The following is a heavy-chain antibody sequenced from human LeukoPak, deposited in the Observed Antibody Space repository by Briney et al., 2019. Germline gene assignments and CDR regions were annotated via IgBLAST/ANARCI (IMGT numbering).Heavy chain of an antibody. V-gene: IGHV4-31*03. CDR3: AGEDPGLGYCSGGSCYLGFGAFDI. D-gene: IGHD2-15*01. J-gene: IGHJ3*02. Sequence: SETLSLTCTVSGGSISSGGYYWSWIRQHPGKGLEWIGYIYYSGSTYYNPSLKSRVTISVDTSKNQFSLKLSSVTAADTAVYYCAGEDPGLGYCSGGSCYLGFGAFDIWGQGTMVTVSS. CDR2: IYYSGST. CDR1: GGSISSGGYY.